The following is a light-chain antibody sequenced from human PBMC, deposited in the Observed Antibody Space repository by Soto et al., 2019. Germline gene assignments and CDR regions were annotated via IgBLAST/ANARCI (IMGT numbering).Light chain of an antibody. CDR3: SSYTSSSTEV. V-gene: IGLV2-14*01. Sequence: QSVLTQPASVSGSPGQSITISCTGNSSDVGGYNYVSWYQQHPGKAPKLMIYDVSNRPSGVSNRFSGSTSGNTASLTISGLQAEDEADYYCSSYTSSSTEVFGTGTKLTVL. J-gene: IGLJ1*01. CDR2: DVS. CDR1: SSDVGGYNY.